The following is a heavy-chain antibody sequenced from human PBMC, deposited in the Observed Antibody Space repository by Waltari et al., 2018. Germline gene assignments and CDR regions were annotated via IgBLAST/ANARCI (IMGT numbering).Heavy chain of an antibody. V-gene: IGHV4-34*01. Sequence: QVQLQQWGAGLLKPSETLSLTCAVYGGSFSGYYWSWIRQPPGKGLEWIGEINHSGSTNYNPSLKSRVTISVDTSKNQFSLKLSSVTAADTAVYYCARGLIYSSGWYGLNYWGQGTLVTVSS. J-gene: IGHJ4*02. CDR1: GGSFSGYY. CDR2: INHSGST. CDR3: ARGLIYSSGWYGLNY. D-gene: IGHD6-19*01.